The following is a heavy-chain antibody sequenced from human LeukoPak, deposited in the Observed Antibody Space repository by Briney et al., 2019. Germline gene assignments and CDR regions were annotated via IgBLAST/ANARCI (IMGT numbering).Heavy chain of an antibody. D-gene: IGHD1-26*01. CDR2: IYYSGST. V-gene: IGHV4-59*01. Sequence: SETLSLTCTVSGASISSYYWSWIRQPPGKGLEWIGYIYYSGSTNYNPSLKSRVTISLDTSKNQFSLKLSSVTAADTAVYYCARGEAGTTTDFDYWGQGTLVTVSS. J-gene: IGHJ4*02. CDR1: GASISSYY. CDR3: ARGEAGTTTDFDY.